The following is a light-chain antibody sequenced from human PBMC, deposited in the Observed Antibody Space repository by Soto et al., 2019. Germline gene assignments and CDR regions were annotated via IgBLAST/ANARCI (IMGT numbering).Light chain of an antibody. V-gene: IGKV3-15*01. CDR3: QQYNNWPIFT. Sequence: EIVMTQSPATLSVSPGERATLSCRASQSVGSNLAWYQQKPGQAPRLLIYGASTRATDIPARFSGSGSGTEFNLTISSLQSEDFAVYCCQQYNNWPIFTFGPGTKGDIK. CDR2: GAS. J-gene: IGKJ3*01. CDR1: QSVGSN.